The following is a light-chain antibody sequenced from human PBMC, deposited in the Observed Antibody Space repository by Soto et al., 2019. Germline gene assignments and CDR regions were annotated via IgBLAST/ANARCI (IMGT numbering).Light chain of an antibody. CDR3: CAFAYSRVV. CDR2: EAT. V-gene: IGLV2-23*01. J-gene: IGLJ3*02. Sequence: QSVLTQPASVSGSPGQSITISCTGTSSDVGAYDLVSWYQHHPGKVPKLIIYEATKWPSGVSHRFSGPKSGSTASLTISGLQAEDEADYYCCAFAYSRVVFGGGTKLTVL. CDR1: SSDVGAYDL.